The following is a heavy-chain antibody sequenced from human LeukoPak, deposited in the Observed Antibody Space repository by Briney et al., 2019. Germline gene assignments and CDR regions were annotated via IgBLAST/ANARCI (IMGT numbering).Heavy chain of an antibody. D-gene: IGHD4-23*01. V-gene: IGHV3-30*18. CDR1: GFTFSSFA. CDR2: LSYDGTNK. Sequence: PGGSLRLPCAASGFTFSSFAMHWARQAPGKGLEWVAVLSYDGTNKYYADSVKGRFTISRDNSKNTLYLQMNSLRAEDTAIYYCAKEIDYGGNSFDYWGQGTLVTVSS. J-gene: IGHJ4*02. CDR3: AKEIDYGGNSFDY.